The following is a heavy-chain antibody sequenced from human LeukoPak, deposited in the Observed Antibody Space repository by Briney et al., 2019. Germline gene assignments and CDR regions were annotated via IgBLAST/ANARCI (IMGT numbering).Heavy chain of an antibody. V-gene: IGHV4-4*02. D-gene: IGHD1-26*01. Sequence: KPSETLSLTCAVSGDSISSNYCWRWVRQFPGKGLEWIGEVYRRGSTSYNPSLKSRVVISIDKSKNQYSLKLNSVTVADTAVYYCARELGGGIDVWGQGTTVTVSS. CDR3: ARELGGGIDV. J-gene: IGHJ6*02. CDR2: VYRRGST. CDR1: GDSISSNYC.